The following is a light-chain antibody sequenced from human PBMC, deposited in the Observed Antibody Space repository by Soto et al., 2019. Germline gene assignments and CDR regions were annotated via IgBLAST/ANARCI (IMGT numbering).Light chain of an antibody. CDR1: QSVSSTY. CDR2: DLS. V-gene: IGKV3-20*01. CDR3: QQYGSSPRT. J-gene: IGKJ2*02. Sequence: EMVLTQSPGTLSLSPGESATLSCRASQSVSSTYLAWYQQKPGQAPRLLIYDLSRRTTGIPDRFSASGSGTDFTLTISRLEPEDFAVYYCQQYGSSPRTFGQGTKLEI.